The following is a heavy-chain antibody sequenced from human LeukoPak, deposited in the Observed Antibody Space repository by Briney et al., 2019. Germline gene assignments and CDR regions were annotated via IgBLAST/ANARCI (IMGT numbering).Heavy chain of an antibody. V-gene: IGHV1-18*01. J-gene: IGHJ4*02. CDR3: ARGLMREYNNGWYMHYFDY. CDR2: ISAYNGNT. D-gene: IGHD6-19*01. CDR1: GYTFTNYG. Sequence: GASVNVSCKTSGYTFTNYGITWVRQAPGQGLEWMGWISAYNGNTNYAQKFQGRVTMTTDTMTTDTSTSTAYMELRSLRSDDTAVYYCARGLMREYNNGWYMHYFDYWGQGTLVTVSS.